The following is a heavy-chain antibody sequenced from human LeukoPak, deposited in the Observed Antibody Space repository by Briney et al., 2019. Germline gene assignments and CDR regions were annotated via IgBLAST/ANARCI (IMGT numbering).Heavy chain of an antibody. CDR3: ARREILEWHKTEYYYGMDV. V-gene: IGHV4-61*02. J-gene: IGHJ6*02. Sequence: SQTLSLTCTVSGGSISSGSYYWSWIRQPAGKGLEWIGRIYTSGSTNYNPSLKSRVTISVDTSKNQFSLKLSSVTAADTAVYYCARREILEWHKTEYYYGMDVWGQGTTVTVSS. CDR1: GGSISSGSYY. CDR2: IYTSGST. D-gene: IGHD3-3*01.